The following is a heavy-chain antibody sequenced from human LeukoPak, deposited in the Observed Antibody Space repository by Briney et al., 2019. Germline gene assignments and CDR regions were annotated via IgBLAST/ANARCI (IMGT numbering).Heavy chain of an antibody. J-gene: IGHJ4*02. CDR3: ATGNWRRWFGEPPFDY. CDR2: FDHEDGET. V-gene: IGHV1-24*01. CDR1: GYTLTELS. Sequence: ASVKVSCKVSGYTLTELSMHWVRQAPGKGLEWMGGFDHEDGETIYAQKFQGRVTMTEDTSTDTAYMELSSLRSEDTAVYYCATGNWRRWFGEPPFDYWGQGTLVTVSS. D-gene: IGHD3-10*01.